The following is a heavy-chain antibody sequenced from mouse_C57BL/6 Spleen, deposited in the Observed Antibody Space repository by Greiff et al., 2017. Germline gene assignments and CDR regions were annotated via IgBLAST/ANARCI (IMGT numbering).Heavy chain of an antibody. CDR1: GYTFTSYW. J-gene: IGHJ1*03. D-gene: IGHD2-5*01. CDR2: INPSNGGT. CDR3: ARTSYSNLYFDV. Sequence: QVQLHQPGTELVKPGASVKLSCKASGYTFTSYWMHWVKQRPGQGLEWIGNINPSNGGTNYNEKFKSKATLTVDKSSSTAYMQLSSLTSEDSAVYYCARTSYSNLYFDVWGTGTTVTVSS. V-gene: IGHV1-53*01.